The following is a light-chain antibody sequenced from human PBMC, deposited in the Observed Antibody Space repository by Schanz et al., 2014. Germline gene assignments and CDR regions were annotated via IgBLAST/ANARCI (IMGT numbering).Light chain of an antibody. J-gene: IGLJ3*02. CDR1: GSDIGAYNR. Sequence: QSALTQPPSVSGSPGQSVTISCTGTGSDIGAYNRVSWYRQPPGSAPQVILYEVTNRPSGVPDRFSGSKSGNTASLTISGLQADDEADYHCCCLSADSTWVFGGGTKVTVL. V-gene: IGLV2-18*01. CDR3: CCLSADSTWV. CDR2: EVT.